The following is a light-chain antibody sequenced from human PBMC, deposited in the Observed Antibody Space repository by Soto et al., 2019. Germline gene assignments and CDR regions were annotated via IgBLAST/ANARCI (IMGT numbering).Light chain of an antibody. CDR1: QSISSS. J-gene: IGKJ5*01. CDR3: KQYVGSPIT. V-gene: IGKV3-20*01. Sequence: EIVLQQSPGTLSLSPGESSTLSCRASQSISSSLAWYQQKPGLANTLLISDASNRASGVPDRFTGGGSGTDFSLTIRRLEPEEFALYYCKQYVGSPITVGQGKRLEIK. CDR2: DAS.